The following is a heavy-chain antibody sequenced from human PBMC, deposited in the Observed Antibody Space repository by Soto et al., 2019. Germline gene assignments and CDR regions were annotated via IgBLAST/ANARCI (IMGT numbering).Heavy chain of an antibody. Sequence: QVQLVESGGGVVQPGRSLRLSSAASGFTFSSYGMHWVRQAPGKGLEWVAVIWYDGSNKYYADSVKGRFTISRDNSKNTLYLQMNSLRAEDTAVYYCARDRRIQLWTPFGYWGQGTLVTVSS. CDR3: ARDRRIQLWTPFGY. V-gene: IGHV3-33*01. D-gene: IGHD5-18*01. CDR2: IWYDGSNK. CDR1: GFTFSSYG. J-gene: IGHJ4*02.